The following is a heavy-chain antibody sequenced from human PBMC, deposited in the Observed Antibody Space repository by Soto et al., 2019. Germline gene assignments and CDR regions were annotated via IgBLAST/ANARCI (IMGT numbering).Heavy chain of an antibody. CDR2: INAGNGNT. D-gene: IGHD6-25*01. J-gene: IGHJ6*02. CDR3: ARGGDLGYNYYYGMDV. Sequence: QVHLVQSGAEVKKPGASVKVSCKASGYTFSRYGVHWVRQAPGQRLEWLGWINAGNGNTKYSQKFEGRVTITRDTSANIVYMEQSSLRSEDTAVYYCARGGDLGYNYYYGMDVWGQGTTVTVSS. V-gene: IGHV1-3*01. CDR1: GYTFSRYG.